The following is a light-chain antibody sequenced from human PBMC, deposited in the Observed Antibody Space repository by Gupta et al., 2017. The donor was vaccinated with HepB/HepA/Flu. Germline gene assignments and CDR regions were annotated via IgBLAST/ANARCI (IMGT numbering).Light chain of an antibody. J-gene: IGLJ2*01. V-gene: IGLV1-40*01. CDR3: QAYDSRLRGSV. Sequence: SVLTQPPSVSEAPGQRVNISCAGGSSNIGANYDFHWYQHLPGTAPKLLIYGKNYRPSGVPDRFSASKSGTSASLAITGLQAEDEADYYCQAYDSRLRGSVFGGGTKLTVL. CDR1: SSNIGANYD. CDR2: GKN.